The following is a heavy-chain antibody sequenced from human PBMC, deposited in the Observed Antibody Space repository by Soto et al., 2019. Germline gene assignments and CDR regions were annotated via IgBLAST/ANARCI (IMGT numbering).Heavy chain of an antibody. J-gene: IGHJ3*02. CDR1: GGSISSSSYY. Sequence: QLQLQESGPGLVKPSETLSLTCTVSGGSISSSSYYWGWLRQPPGKGLEGIGRIYYSGSTYYNPAPESRVTISVDTSNSQFSLTLSYVTAADTAVYYCGRHCTGLIAVDEDYFDIWGQGRMVTVSS. CDR3: GRHCTGLIAVDEDYFDI. D-gene: IGHD6-19*01. V-gene: IGHV4-39*01. CDR2: IYYSGST.